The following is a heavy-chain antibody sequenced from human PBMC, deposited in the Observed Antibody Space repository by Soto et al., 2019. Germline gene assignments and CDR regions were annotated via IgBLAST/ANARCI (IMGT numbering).Heavy chain of an antibody. CDR3: AKESLKTPVTGPVDC. CDR1: GFTFSSYA. D-gene: IGHD6-19*01. V-gene: IGHV3-23*01. CDR2: ISGSGGST. J-gene: IGHJ4*02. Sequence: PGGSLRLSCTASGFTFSSYALSWVRQAPGKGLEWVSSISGSGGSTYYADSVKGRVTISRDNSKNTLYLQKSSLRAEDTAVYYCAKESLKTPVTGPVDCWGQGTVVTVSS.